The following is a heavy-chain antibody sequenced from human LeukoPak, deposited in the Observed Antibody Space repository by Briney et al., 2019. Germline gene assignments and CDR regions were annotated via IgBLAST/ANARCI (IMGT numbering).Heavy chain of an antibody. J-gene: IGHJ4*02. D-gene: IGHD2-15*01. Sequence: GESLQISCNGSGYTFTSYWIGWARQLPGKGLEGMGNIYPGDSDTRYSPSFQGQVTISADKSTSTATLQWSSLEASDAAMYCCASEVVAATGALSWGQGTLVTVSS. CDR1: GYTFTSYW. CDR2: IYPGDSDT. CDR3: ASEVVAATGALS. V-gene: IGHV5-51*01.